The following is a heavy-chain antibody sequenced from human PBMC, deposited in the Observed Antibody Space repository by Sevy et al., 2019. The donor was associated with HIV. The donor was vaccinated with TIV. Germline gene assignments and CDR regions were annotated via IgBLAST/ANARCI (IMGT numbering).Heavy chain of an antibody. CDR2: IRYDGSNK. V-gene: IGHV3-30*02. CDR1: GFTFSSYG. Sequence: GGSLRLSCAASGFTFSSYGMHWVRQAPGKGLEWVAFIRYDGSNKYYADSVKGRFTISRDNSKNTLYLQMNILRAEDTAVYYCAKESGSYFPGTYYYYGMDVWGQGTTVTVSS. D-gene: IGHD1-26*01. CDR3: AKESGSYFPGTYYYYGMDV. J-gene: IGHJ6*02.